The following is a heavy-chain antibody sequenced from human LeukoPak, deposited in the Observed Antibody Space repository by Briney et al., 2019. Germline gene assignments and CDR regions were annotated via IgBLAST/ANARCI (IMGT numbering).Heavy chain of an antibody. V-gene: IGHV4-4*02. J-gene: IGHJ4*02. CDR2: MYLSGTT. CDR3: AGLVGRSSSGLYYYYFDY. Sequence: GSLRLSCAASGFTFNYAWMSWVRQPPGKGLEWIGEMYLSGTTHSNQSVKSRVTISIDKSKNQFFLNLSSVTAADTAVYYCAGLVGRSSSGLYYYYFDYWGQGTLVTVSS. D-gene: IGHD1-26*01. CDR1: GFTFNYAW.